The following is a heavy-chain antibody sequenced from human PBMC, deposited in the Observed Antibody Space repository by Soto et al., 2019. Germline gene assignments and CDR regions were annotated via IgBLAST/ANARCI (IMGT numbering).Heavy chain of an antibody. Sequence: QVQLQQWGAGLLKPSETLSLTCAVYGGSFSGYYWSWIRQPPGKGLEWIGEINHSGSTNYNPSLKSRVTISVDTSKNQFSLKLSSGTAAESAVYYCARVSRYDSSGTGYYYYYYGMDAWGQGTTVTVSS. J-gene: IGHJ6*02. D-gene: IGHD3-22*01. V-gene: IGHV4-34*01. CDR3: ARVSRYDSSGTGYYYYYYGMDA. CDR1: GGSFSGYY. CDR2: INHSGST.